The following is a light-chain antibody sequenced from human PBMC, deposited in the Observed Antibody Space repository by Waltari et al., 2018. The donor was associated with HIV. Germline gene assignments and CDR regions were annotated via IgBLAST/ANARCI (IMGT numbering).Light chain of an antibody. J-gene: IGKJ1*01. CDR3: QQYNNWPPWT. CDR1: QSLTTK. CDR2: GAS. Sequence: EIVMPKSPATLSVSPGERVTLSGRASQSLTTKLAWYQQTPGQAHRLLIYGASTRAPGIPDRFSGSGSGTEFTLTISSLQSEDFAIYYCQQYNNWPPWTFGQGTKVEI. V-gene: IGKV3-15*01.